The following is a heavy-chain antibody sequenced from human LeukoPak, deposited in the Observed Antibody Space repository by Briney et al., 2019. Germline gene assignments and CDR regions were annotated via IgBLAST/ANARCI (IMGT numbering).Heavy chain of an antibody. Sequence: GASVKVSCKXSGYTFTGYYLHWVRQSPGQGLERMGRINPNSGGTNYAQKFQGRVTMTRDTSISTAYMELSRLRSDDTAVYYCASGGSGSSLDYWGQGTLVTVSS. CDR1: GYTFTGYY. CDR3: ASGGSGSSLDY. V-gene: IGHV1-2*06. D-gene: IGHD3-10*01. CDR2: INPNSGGT. J-gene: IGHJ4*02.